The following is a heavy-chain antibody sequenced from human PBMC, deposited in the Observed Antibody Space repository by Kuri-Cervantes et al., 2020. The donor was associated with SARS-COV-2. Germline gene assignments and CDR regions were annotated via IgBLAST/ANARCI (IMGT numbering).Heavy chain of an antibody. CDR2: INSDGSST. J-gene: IGHJ4*02. D-gene: IGHD3-10*01. CDR3: TTDRRTRRGYFDY. Sequence: GESLKISCAASGFTFSSYWMHWVRQAPGKGLVWVSRINSDGSSTSYADSVKGRFTISRDNAKNTLYLQMNSLRAEDTAVYYCTTDRRTRRGYFDYWGQGTLVTVSS. CDR1: GFTFSSYW. V-gene: IGHV3-74*01.